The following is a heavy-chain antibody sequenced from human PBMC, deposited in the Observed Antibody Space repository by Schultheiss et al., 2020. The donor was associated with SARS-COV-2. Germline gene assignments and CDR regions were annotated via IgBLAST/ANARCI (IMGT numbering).Heavy chain of an antibody. CDR3: ARRSDGAGMDV. Sequence: SETLSLTCAVYGGSFSGYYWSWIRQPPGKGLEWIGEINHSGSTNYNPSLKSRVTISVDTSKNQFSLKLSSVTAADTAVYYCARRSDGAGMDVWGQGTTVTVSS. CDR1: GGSFSGYY. CDR2: INHSGST. D-gene: IGHD3-10*01. V-gene: IGHV4-34*01. J-gene: IGHJ6*02.